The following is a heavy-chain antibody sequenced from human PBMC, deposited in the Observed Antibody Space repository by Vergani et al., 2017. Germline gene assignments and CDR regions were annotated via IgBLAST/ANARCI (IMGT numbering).Heavy chain of an antibody. D-gene: IGHD6-13*01. CDR2: IYGSGIA. V-gene: IGHV4-4*07. J-gene: IGHJ4*02. CDR1: GCSVSSYY. CDR3: ARPGPGPRRIAAAGDFDY. Sequence: QVQLQESGPGLVKPSETLSLTCTVSGCSVSSYYWSWIRQPAGRGLEWVGRIYGSGIARYNPSLESRVAMSVDTSTNQFSLKLNSVTAADTAVYYCARPGPGPRRIAAAGDFDYWGQGTLVIVSS.